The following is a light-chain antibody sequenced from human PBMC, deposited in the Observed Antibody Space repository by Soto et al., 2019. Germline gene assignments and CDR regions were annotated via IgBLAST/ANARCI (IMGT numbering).Light chain of an antibody. CDR2: EVT. J-gene: IGLJ2*01. V-gene: IGLV2-23*02. CDR3: SSYANSDTL. CDR1: TSDVGTYSL. Sequence: QSALTQPASVSGSPGQSITISCTGTTSDVGTYSLVSWYQQYSGKAPKLIIYEVTKRPSGVSNRFSGSKSGNTASLTVSGLRAADEADYYCSSYANSDTLFGGGTKLTVL.